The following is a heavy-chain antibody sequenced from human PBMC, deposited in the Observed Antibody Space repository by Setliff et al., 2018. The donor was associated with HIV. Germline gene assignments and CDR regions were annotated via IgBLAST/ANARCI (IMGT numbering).Heavy chain of an antibody. Sequence: SETLSLTCSVSGVSVGSGDYYWHWIRQHPERALEWIGYIFHSGDTYYNPSLKSRISMSVDTSKNQFPLELTSLTAADTAVYYCATRPRIAARPFDYWGQGMLVTVSS. CDR2: IFHSGDT. CDR1: GVSVGSGDYY. J-gene: IGHJ4*02. D-gene: IGHD6-6*01. V-gene: IGHV4-31*03. CDR3: ATRPRIAARPFDY.